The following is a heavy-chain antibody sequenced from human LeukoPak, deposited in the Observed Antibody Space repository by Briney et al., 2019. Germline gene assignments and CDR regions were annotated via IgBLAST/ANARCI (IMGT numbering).Heavy chain of an antibody. CDR1: GFTFSSYG. J-gene: IGHJ3*02. D-gene: IGHD2-2*01. Sequence: GGSQRLSCAASGFTFSSYGMNWVRQAPGKGLEWVSSISSSSSYIYYADSVKGRFTISRDNAKNSLYLQMNSLRAEDTAVYYCARATTLGPAAMIEGAFDIWGQGTMVTVSS. V-gene: IGHV3-21*01. CDR2: ISSSSSYI. CDR3: ARATTLGPAAMIEGAFDI.